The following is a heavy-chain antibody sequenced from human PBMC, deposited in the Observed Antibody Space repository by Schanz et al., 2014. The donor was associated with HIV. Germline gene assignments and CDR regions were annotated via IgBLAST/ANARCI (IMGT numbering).Heavy chain of an antibody. J-gene: IGHJ6*02. V-gene: IGHV3-30*03. D-gene: IGHD6-13*01. CDR2: ISYDGSNK. CDR3: ARETSGFSTSWPPRYHYYGMDV. CDR1: GFTFSTYG. Sequence: QVQLVESGGGVVQPGRSLRLSCAASGFTFSTYGMHWVRQGPGKGLEWVAFISYDGSNKYYADSVKGRFTISRDNSKNTLLLQMNSLRGEDTAVYYCARETSGFSTSWPPRYHYYGMDVWGQGTTVTVSS.